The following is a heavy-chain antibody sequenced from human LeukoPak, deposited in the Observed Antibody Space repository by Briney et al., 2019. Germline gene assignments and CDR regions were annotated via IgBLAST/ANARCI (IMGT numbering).Heavy chain of an antibody. CDR1: GFTASTNH. CDR2: ISHSGVST. J-gene: IGHJ6*02. Sequence: GGSLRLSCAASGFTASTNHLSWVRQAPGKGLEWVSSISHSGVSTYHADSVKGRFTISRDNSKNTLYLQMNSLRAEDTAVYYCAKNEYSSSSRGLNYYYGMDVWGQGTTVTVSS. V-gene: IGHV3-23*01. CDR3: AKNEYSSSSRGLNYYYGMDV. D-gene: IGHD6-6*01.